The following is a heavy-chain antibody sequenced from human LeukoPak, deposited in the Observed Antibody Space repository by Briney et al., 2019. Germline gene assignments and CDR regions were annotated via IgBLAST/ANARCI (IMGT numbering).Heavy chain of an antibody. Sequence: ASVKVSCKASGYTFTSYAMHWVRQAPGQRLEWMGWINAGNGNTKYSQKLQGRVTMTTDTSTSTAYMELRSLRSDDTAVYFCARGGSSWSAEYFQHWGQGTLVTVSS. CDR2: INAGNGNT. V-gene: IGHV1-3*01. D-gene: IGHD6-13*01. CDR3: ARGGSSWSAEYFQH. J-gene: IGHJ1*01. CDR1: GYTFTSYA.